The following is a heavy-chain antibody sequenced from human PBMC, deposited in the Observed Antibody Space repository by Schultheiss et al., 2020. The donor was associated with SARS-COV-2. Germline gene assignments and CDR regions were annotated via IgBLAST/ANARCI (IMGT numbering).Heavy chain of an antibody. CDR2: ISYDGSNK. CDR1: GFTFSSYS. V-gene: IGHV3-30*03. Sequence: GGSLRLSCAASGFTFSSYSMNWVRQAPGKGLEWVAVISYDGSNKYYADSVKGRFTISRDNAKNSLYLQMNSLRAEDTAVYYCARVPIPAAIGIGWFDPWGQGTLVTVSS. CDR3: ARVPIPAAIGIGWFDP. D-gene: IGHD2-2*02. J-gene: IGHJ5*02.